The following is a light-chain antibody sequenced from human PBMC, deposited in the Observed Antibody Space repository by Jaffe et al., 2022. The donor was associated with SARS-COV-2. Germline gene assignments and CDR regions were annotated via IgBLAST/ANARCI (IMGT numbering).Light chain of an antibody. CDR2: EVN. CDR3: CSYAGVTTFYV. CDR1: GSDVGKYNL. J-gene: IGLJ1*01. Sequence: QSALTQPASVSGSPGQSITISCTGTGSDVGKYNLVSWYQQYPGKAPKLIIYEVNKRPSGVSNRFSGSKSDNTASLTISGLQAEDEADYYCCSYAGVTTFYVFGTGTEVTVL. V-gene: IGLV2-23*02.